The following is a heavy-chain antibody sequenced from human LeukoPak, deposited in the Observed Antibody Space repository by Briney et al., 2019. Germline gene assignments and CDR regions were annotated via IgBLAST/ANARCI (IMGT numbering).Heavy chain of an antibody. CDR2: IYPGDSDT. V-gene: IGHV5-51*01. J-gene: IGHJ4*02. D-gene: IGHD2-21*02. CDR1: GSSFTSYW. Sequence: KLGASLQISCKGSGSSFTSYWIGWVRQLPGKGVEWMGIIYPGDSDTRYSPSFQGQVTISADKSISTAYLQWSSLKASDTAMYYCARLNCGGDCYSGAHYWGQGTLVTVS. CDR3: ARLNCGGDCYSGAHY.